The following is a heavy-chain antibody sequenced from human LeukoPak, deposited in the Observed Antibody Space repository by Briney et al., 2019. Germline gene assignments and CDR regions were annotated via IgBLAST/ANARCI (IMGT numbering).Heavy chain of an antibody. V-gene: IGHV4-59*08. D-gene: IGHD5-18*01. Sequence: SETLSLTCAVYGGSFSGYYWNWIRQPPGKGPEWIAYISYLGTTNYNPSLKSRVTISEDTSKNQFSLKLSSVTAADTAVYYCATFSFGRNWFDPWGQGTLVTVSS. CDR3: ATFSFGRNWFDP. CDR2: ISYLGTT. CDR1: GGSFSGYY. J-gene: IGHJ5*02.